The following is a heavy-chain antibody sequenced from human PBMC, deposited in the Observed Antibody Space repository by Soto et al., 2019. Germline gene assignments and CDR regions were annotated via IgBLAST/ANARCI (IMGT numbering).Heavy chain of an antibody. D-gene: IGHD6-13*01. J-gene: IGHJ3*02. CDR2: IIPIFGTA. V-gene: IGHV1-69*01. CDR1: GGTFSSYA. CDR3: AHEPAAAEKIDAFDI. Sequence: QVPLVQSGAEVKKPGSSVKVSCKASGGTFSSYAISWVRQAPGQGLEWMGGIIPIFGTANYAQKFQGRVTITADESTSTAYMEMSSLRSEDTAVYYCAHEPAAAEKIDAFDIWGQGTMVTVSS.